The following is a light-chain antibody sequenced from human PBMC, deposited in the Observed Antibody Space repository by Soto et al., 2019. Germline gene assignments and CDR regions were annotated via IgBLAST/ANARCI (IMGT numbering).Light chain of an antibody. Sequence: DIQMTQSPSSLSASVGDRVTITCRASQSISTSLNWYQHKPGKAPKVLIFGASGLQSGVPSRFSGSGSGTDFTLTISSLQPEDFATYYCQQSYSAPLTFGGGTTVEIK. CDR2: GAS. CDR1: QSISTS. J-gene: IGKJ4*01. CDR3: QQSYSAPLT. V-gene: IGKV1-39*01.